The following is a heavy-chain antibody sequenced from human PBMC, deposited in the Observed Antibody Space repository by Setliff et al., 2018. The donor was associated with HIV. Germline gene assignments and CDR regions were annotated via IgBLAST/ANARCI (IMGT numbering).Heavy chain of an antibody. V-gene: IGHV4-4*07. Sequence: SETLSLTCTVSGASITSYYWSWVRQPATKGLEWIGRLYTSGSTTYNPSLKSRVTMSRDTSKNQFSLSLTSLTAADSAVYYCVRDSAATGTPYYYYYGMDVWGQGTTVTVSS. D-gene: IGHD6-13*01. J-gene: IGHJ6*02. CDR1: GASITSYY. CDR3: VRDSAATGTPYYYYYGMDV. CDR2: LYTSGST.